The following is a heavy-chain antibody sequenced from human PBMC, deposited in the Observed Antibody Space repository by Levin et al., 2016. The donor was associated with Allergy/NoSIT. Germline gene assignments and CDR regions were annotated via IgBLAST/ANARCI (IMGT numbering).Heavy chain of an antibody. Sequence: GESLKISCAASGFTFSIYAMHWVRQAPGKGLEWVAVISDDGSNKYYADSVKGRFTISRDNSKNTLYLQMNSLRAEDTAVYYCASSLRGVGAELQIDYWGQGTVVTVSS. CDR2: ISDDGSNK. V-gene: IGHV3-30*04. D-gene: IGHD1-26*01. J-gene: IGHJ4*02. CDR1: GFTFSIYA. CDR3: ASSLRGVGAELQIDY.